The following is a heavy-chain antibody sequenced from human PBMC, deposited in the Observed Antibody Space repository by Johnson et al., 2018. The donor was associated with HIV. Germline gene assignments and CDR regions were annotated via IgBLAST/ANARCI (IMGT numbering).Heavy chain of an antibody. D-gene: IGHD6-19*01. CDR1: GFTFDDYG. CDR2: VWYDGSNK. V-gene: IGHV3-33*08. Sequence: QVQLVESGGGVVRPGGSLRLSCAASGFTFDDYGMSWVRQAPGKGLEWVAGVWYDGSNKYYADSLKGRFTVSRDNSKNTLYLQMNSLRHNNTAVYYCARAVARGQWLADGYIWGQGTMVTVSS. J-gene: IGHJ3*02. CDR3: ARAVARGQWLADGYI.